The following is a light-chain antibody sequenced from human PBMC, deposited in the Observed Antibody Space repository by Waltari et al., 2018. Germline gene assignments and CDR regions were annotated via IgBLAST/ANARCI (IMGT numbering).Light chain of an antibody. Sequence: EIVLTQSPCTLSLSAGERATLACRASQSVGRSLAWYQQKPGQAPRLLIYDASRRATGIPDRFSGSGSGTDFSLTISRLEPEDFAVYYCQNYVRLPATFGQGTKVEI. CDR2: DAS. J-gene: IGKJ1*01. CDR1: QSVGRS. V-gene: IGKV3-20*01. CDR3: QNYVRLPAT.